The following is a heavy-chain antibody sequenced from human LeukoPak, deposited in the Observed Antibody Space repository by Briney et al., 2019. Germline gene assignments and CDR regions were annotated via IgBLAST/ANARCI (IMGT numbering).Heavy chain of an antibody. V-gene: IGHV4-34*01. CDR2: VHHGGRT. J-gene: IGHJ4*02. CDR3: ARGQYKRDY. Sequence: SETLSLTCAVYGGSFSGYFWSWIRQPPGKGLEWIGDVHHGGRTYYNPSLKSRVTISVDTPKNQFSLNLRSVTAADTAVYYCARGQYKRDYWGQGTLVTVSS. CDR1: GGSFSGYF. D-gene: IGHD1-14*01.